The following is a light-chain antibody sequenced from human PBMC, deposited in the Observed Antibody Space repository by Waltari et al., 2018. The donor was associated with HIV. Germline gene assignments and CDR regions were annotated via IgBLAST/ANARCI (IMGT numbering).Light chain of an antibody. J-gene: IGKJ4*01. CDR1: QTITSS. Sequence: DIQMTQSPSSLSASVGDRVTITCRASQTITSSLAWYQQKPGKAPNLLSYKASTLGSGVPSRFSGSESGTEYTLTSTSLQPGDFASYHCQQYKTYPFTFGGGTKVEIK. CDR3: QQYKTYPFT. CDR2: KAS. V-gene: IGKV1-5*03.